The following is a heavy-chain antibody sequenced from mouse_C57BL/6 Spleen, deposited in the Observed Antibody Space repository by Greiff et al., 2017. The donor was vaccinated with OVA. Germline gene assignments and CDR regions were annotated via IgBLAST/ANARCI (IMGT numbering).Heavy chain of an antibody. Sequence: EVQVVESGEGLVKPGGSLKLSCAASGFTFSSYAMSWVRQTPEKRLEWVAYISSGGDYIYYADTVKGRFTISRDNARNTLYLQMSSLKSEDTAMYYCTRGPYGSSYDPLGYFDVWGTGTTVTVSS. CDR2: ISSGGDYI. J-gene: IGHJ1*03. CDR1: GFTFSSYA. CDR3: TRGPYGSSYDPLGYFDV. D-gene: IGHD1-1*01. V-gene: IGHV5-9-1*02.